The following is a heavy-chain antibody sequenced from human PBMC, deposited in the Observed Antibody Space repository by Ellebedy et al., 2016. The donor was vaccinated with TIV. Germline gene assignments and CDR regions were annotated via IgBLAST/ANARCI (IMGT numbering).Heavy chain of an antibody. CDR2: IVVGSGNT. CDR3: AASAGGYYDILTGYYIGGGDFDY. Sequence: ASVKVSXXASGFTSTSSAVQWVRQARGQRLEWIGWIVVGSGNTNYAQKFQERVTITRDMSTSTAYMELSSLRSEDTAVYYCAASAGGYYDILTGYYIGGGDFDYWGQGTLITVSS. V-gene: IGHV1-58*01. CDR1: GFTSTSSA. D-gene: IGHD3-9*01. J-gene: IGHJ4*02.